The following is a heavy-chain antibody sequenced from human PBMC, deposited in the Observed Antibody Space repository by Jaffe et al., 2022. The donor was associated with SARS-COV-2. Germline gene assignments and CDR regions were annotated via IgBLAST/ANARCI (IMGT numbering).Heavy chain of an antibody. J-gene: IGHJ6*02. CDR3: ARDNFGLAVAVSDADYYYGMDV. CDR2: IYTSGST. V-gene: IGHV4-61*02. D-gene: IGHD3-3*01. Sequence: QVQLQESGPGLVKPSQTLSLTCTVSGGSISSGSYYWSWIRQPAGKGLEWIGRIYTSGSTNYNPSLKSRVTISVDTSKNQFSLKLSSVTAADTAVYYCARDNFGLAVAVSDADYYYGMDVWGQGTTVTVSS. CDR1: GGSISSGSYY.